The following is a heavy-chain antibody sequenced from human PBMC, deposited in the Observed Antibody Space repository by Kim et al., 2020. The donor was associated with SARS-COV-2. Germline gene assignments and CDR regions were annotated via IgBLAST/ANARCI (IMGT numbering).Heavy chain of an antibody. Sequence: SGPTLVNPTQTLTLTCTFSGFSLSTSGLGVGWFRQPPAKALEWLALIFWDDDKRYSPSLKSRLTVTKDTSKNQVVLTMTNMDPVDTATYYCARRGSGSSWPFFDYWGQGTLVTVSS. V-gene: IGHV2-5*02. CDR3: ARRGSGSSWPFFDY. CDR2: IFWDDDK. J-gene: IGHJ4*02. CDR1: GFSLSTSGLG. D-gene: IGHD6-13*01.